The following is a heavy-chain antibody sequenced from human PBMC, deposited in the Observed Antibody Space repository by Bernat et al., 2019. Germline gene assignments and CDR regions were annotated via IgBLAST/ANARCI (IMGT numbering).Heavy chain of an antibody. J-gene: IGHJ4*02. CDR2: ISSSSSYI. CDR1: GFTFSSYS. D-gene: IGHD6-19*01. CDR3: ARGDSSGWYRAGYYFDY. V-gene: IGHV3-21*01. Sequence: EVQLVESGGGLVKPGGSLRLSCAASGFTFSSYSMNWVRQAPGKGLEWVSSISSSSSYIYYADSVKGRFTITRDNAKNSLYLQMNRLRAEDTAVYFCARGDSSGWYRAGYYFDYWGQGTLVTVSS.